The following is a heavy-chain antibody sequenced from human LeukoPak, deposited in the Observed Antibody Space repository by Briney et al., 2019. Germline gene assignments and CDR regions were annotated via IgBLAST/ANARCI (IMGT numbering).Heavy chain of an antibody. CDR2: ISASGVMT. CDR3: AKSVRRDYYDSSGTFQH. D-gene: IGHD3-22*01. V-gene: IGHV3-23*01. Sequence: GGSLRLSCAASGFTFTNYAMTWVRQAPGKGLEWVSSISASGVMTYYADSVKGRFTVSRDNSKNSLYLQMSSLTAADTAVYYCAKSVRRDYYDSSGTFQHWGQGTLVTVSS. J-gene: IGHJ1*01. CDR1: GFTFTNYA.